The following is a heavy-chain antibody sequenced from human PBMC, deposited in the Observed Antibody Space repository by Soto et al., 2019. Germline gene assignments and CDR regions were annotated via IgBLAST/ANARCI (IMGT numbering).Heavy chain of an antibody. CDR3: ANLNYYDSF. Sequence: PGGSLRLSCAASGFTISSSYMNWVRQAPGKGLEWVSVIYTGGSTDYADSVKGRFTTSRDNSKNTLYLQMNSLRAEDTAVYYRANLNYYDSFWGQGTLVTVSS. D-gene: IGHD3-22*01. V-gene: IGHV3-53*01. J-gene: IGHJ4*02. CDR1: GFTISSSY. CDR2: IYTGGST.